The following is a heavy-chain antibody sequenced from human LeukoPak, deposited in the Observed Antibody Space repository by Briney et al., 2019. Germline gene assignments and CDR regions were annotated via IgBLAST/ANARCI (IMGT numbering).Heavy chain of an antibody. CDR2: ISWNSGSI. D-gene: IGHD1-26*01. J-gene: IGHJ3*02. V-gene: IGHV3-9*03. CDR1: GFTFDDYA. Sequence: AGGSLRLSCAASGFTFDDYAMHWVRQAPGKGLEWVSGISWNSGSIGYADSVKGRFTISRDNAKNSLYLQMNSLRAEDMALYYCAKDYSGSYFGAFDSWGQGTMVTVSS. CDR3: AKDYSGSYFGAFDS.